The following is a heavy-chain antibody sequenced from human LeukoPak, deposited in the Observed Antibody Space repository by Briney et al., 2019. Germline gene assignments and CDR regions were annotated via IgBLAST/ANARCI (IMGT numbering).Heavy chain of an antibody. CDR2: ISSSSDTI. J-gene: IGHJ5*02. D-gene: IGHD2-21*02. CDR1: GLTFTGYS. CDR3: AKGDGINHYHWFDP. Sequence: GGSLRLSCAASGLTFTGYSMNWVGQAPGKGLEWVSFISSSSDTIYYADSVKGRFTISRDNSKSTLYLQMNSLRVEDTALYYCAKGDGINHYHWFDPWGQGTQVTVSS. V-gene: IGHV3-48*01.